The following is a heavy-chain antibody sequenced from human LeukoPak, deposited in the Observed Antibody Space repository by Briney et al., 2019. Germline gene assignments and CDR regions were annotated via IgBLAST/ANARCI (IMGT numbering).Heavy chain of an antibody. Sequence: GGSLRLSCAVSGFTFTDTYMTWIRQAPGKGLESLSYISPSGTDISYADSVKGRFTISRDNAKNSLYLQMNSLRAEDTAVYYGTRDPRRLDYWGQGTLVTVSS. J-gene: IGHJ4*02. V-gene: IGHV3-11*01. CDR1: GFTFTDTY. CDR3: TRDPRRLDY. CDR2: ISPSGTDI.